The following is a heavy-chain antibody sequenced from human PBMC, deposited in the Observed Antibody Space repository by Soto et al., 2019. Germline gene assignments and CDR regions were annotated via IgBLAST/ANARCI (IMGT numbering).Heavy chain of an antibody. V-gene: IGHV2-5*02. CDR2: IYWDDET. D-gene: IGHD3-3*01. Sequence: QITLNESGPTLVKPTETLTLTCTFSGFSLSTSGVGVGWIRQSPGKAPEWLALIYWDDETRYSASLKSRLTINMDTSKIQVVLTMANLDAADTATYHCAHRVLRTVFGLVTTTAIYFDFWGQGTPVAVSS. CDR1: GFSLSTSGVG. J-gene: IGHJ4*02. CDR3: AHRVLRTVFGLVTTTAIYFDF.